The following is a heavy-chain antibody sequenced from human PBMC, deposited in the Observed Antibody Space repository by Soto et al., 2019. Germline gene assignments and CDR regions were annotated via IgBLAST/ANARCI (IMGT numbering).Heavy chain of an antibody. CDR2: ISYDGNTK. Sequence: GTLRVSCAASGFIFTTYAMHWVRQPPGKGLGWVAVISYDGNTKDYADSVKGRFSISRDNSKNTVYLQMSSLRTEDTAVYYFARPGSGYDVLTGRYFYYYHTVDVWGQGTTVTVSS. V-gene: IGHV3-30-3*01. CDR3: ARPGSGYDVLTGRYFYYYHTVDV. CDR1: GFIFTTYA. D-gene: IGHD3-9*01. J-gene: IGHJ6*02.